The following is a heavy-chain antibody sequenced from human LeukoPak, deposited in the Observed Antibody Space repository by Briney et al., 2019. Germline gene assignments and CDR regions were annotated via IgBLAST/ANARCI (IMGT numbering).Heavy chain of an antibody. CDR1: GYTFTSNY. CDR3: ASDRFTMITPTINWFDP. J-gene: IGHJ5*02. V-gene: IGHV1-2*02. Sequence: ASVKVSCKASGYTFTSNYMHRERHAPGQGLERKGLLNPNTGDTNYAQKFHVRVTMTRDTSINTAYMELSRLTSVDTAVYYCASDRFTMITPTINWFDPWGQGTLVTVSS. CDR2: LNPNTGDT. D-gene: IGHD3-16*01.